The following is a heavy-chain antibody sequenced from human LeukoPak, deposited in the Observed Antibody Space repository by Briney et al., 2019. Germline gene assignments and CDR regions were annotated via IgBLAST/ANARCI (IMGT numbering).Heavy chain of an antibody. D-gene: IGHD6-13*01. J-gene: IGHJ4*02. CDR3: AKDGSSSWSPLNFDY. CDR1: GFTLSRYV. Sequence: GGSLRLSCAACGFTLSRYVMSWVRQAPGKGLEGVSAMSGSGSSTYCADSVEGRFTASRDNSKNTLYLQMNSRRAEDTTVYYCAKDGSSSWSPLNFDYWGRGPLVTVSS. V-gene: IGHV3-23*01. CDR2: MSGSGSST.